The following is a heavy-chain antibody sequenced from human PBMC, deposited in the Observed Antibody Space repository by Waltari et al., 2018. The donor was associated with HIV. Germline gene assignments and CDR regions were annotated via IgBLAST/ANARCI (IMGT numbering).Heavy chain of an antibody. Sequence: QLQLQESGPGLVKPSETLSLTCTVSGGSISSSSYYWGWIRQPPGKGLEWIGSIYYSGSTYYNPSLKSRVTISVDTSKNQFSLKLSSVTAADTAVYYCAREGRGVGFDPWGQGTLVTVSS. D-gene: IGHD3-10*01. V-gene: IGHV4-39*07. CDR1: GGSISSSSYY. J-gene: IGHJ5*02. CDR2: IYYSGST. CDR3: AREGRGVGFDP.